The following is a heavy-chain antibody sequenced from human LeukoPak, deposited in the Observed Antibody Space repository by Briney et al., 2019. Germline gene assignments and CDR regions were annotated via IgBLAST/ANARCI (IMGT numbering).Heavy chain of an antibody. J-gene: IGHJ4*02. Sequence: SETLSLTCTVSDDSISTNSYYWNWIRQPPGKGLEWVASFHYSGTPYYSPSLNSRISIFLDTSKRQFSLKLRSVTASDTAVYYCTRGADSYKLGNFWGQGTLVTVSS. CDR1: DDSISTNSYY. CDR2: FHYSGTP. V-gene: IGHV4-39*01. D-gene: IGHD1-1*01. CDR3: TRGADSYKLGNF.